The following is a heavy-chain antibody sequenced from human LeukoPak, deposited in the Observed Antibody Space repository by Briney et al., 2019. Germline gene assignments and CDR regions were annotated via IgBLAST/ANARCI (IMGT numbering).Heavy chain of an antibody. V-gene: IGHV4-59*12. D-gene: IGHD4-11*01. CDR1: GGSISSYY. Sequence: SETLSLTCTVSGGSISSYYWSWIRQPPGKGLEWIGSIYHSGSTYYNPSLKSRVTISVDTSKNQFSLKLSSVTAADTAVYYCARDHGGGDYRFDYWGQGTLVTVSS. CDR3: ARDHGGGDYRFDY. J-gene: IGHJ4*02. CDR2: IYHSGST.